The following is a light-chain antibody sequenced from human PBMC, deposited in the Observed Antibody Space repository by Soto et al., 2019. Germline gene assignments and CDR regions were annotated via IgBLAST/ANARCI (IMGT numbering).Light chain of an antibody. CDR1: SSDVGGYNY. Sequence: QSVLTQPPSASGSPGQSVTISCTGTSSDVGGYNYVSWYQQHPGKAPKFLIFEVSRRPSGVPDRFSGSKSGNTASLTVSGXXXXXXXDXYCSSYXXXXXXXXFGXGT. J-gene: IGLJ2*01. V-gene: IGLV2-8*01. CDR2: EVS. CDR3: SSYXXXXXXXX.